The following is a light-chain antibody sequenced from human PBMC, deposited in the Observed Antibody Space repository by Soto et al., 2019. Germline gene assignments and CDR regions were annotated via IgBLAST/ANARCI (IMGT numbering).Light chain of an antibody. CDR3: HQRQRWPRT. CDR1: QTVGVR. Sequence: EIVLAQVPGTLSSPPGGRATLSWRASQTVGVRLAWYQHKPGQAPRLIIYEASNRAAGIPARFSGSGSGTDFTLTITSLEPEDFAFYYCHQRQRWPRTFGQGTKVDIK. V-gene: IGKV3-11*01. J-gene: IGKJ1*01. CDR2: EAS.